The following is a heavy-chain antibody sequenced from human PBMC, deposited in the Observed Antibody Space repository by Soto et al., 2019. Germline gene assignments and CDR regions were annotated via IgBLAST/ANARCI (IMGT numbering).Heavy chain of an antibody. CDR3: ARDISRWTPYYMDV. Sequence: ASVKVSCKASGYTFASYGISWVRQAPGQGLEWMGWISTYNGNTKYSQKFQGGVTMTTDTSTTTAYMELRSLRSDDTAIYYCARDISRWTPYYMDVWGKGTTVTVSS. D-gene: IGHD3-3*02. CDR2: ISTYNGNT. CDR1: GYTFASYG. V-gene: IGHV1-18*01. J-gene: IGHJ6*03.